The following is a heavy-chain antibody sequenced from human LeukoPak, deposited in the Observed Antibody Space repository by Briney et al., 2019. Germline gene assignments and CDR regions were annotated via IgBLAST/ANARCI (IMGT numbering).Heavy chain of an antibody. CDR3: ARGTVTTPSTRLFDY. J-gene: IGHJ4*02. CDR2: IKQDGSEK. D-gene: IGHD4-17*01. Sequence: GGSLRLSCAASGFTFSSYWMSWVRQAPGKGLEWVANIKQDGSEKYYVDSVKGRFTISRDNAKNSLYLQMNSLRAEDTAVYYCARGTVTTPSTRLFDYWGQGTLVTVSS. CDR1: GFTFSSYW. V-gene: IGHV3-7*01.